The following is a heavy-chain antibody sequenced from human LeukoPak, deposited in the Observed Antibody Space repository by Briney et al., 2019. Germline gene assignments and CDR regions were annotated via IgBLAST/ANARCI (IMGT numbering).Heavy chain of an antibody. CDR3: ARGYSSGWYSTRGRFDY. V-gene: IGHV4-59*12. Sequence: SETLSLTCTVSGGSISSYYWSWIRQPPGKGLEWIGYIYYSGSTNYNPSLKSRVTISVDTSKSQFSLKLSSVTAADTAVYYCARGYSSGWYSTRGRFDYWGQGTLVTVSS. D-gene: IGHD6-19*01. CDR1: GGSISSYY. CDR2: IYYSGST. J-gene: IGHJ4*02.